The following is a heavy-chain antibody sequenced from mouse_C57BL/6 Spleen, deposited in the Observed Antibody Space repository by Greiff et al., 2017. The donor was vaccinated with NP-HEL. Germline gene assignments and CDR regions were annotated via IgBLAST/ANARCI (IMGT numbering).Heavy chain of an antibody. CDR1: GYTFTDYY. CDR3: ARPQLGQGGWFAY. D-gene: IGHD4-1*02. CDR2: INPNNGGT. J-gene: IGHJ3*01. Sequence: EVQLQQSGPELVKPGASVKISCKASGYTFTDYYMNWVKQSHGKSLEWIGDINPNNGGTSYNQKFKGKATLTVDKSSSTAYMELRSLTSEDSAVYYCARPQLGQGGWFAYWGQGTLVTVSA. V-gene: IGHV1-26*01.